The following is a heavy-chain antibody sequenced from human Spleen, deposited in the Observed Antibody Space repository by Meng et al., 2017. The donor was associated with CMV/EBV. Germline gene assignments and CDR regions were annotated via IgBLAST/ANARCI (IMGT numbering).Heavy chain of an antibody. CDR1: GFTFRSSS. Sequence: GGSLRLSCATSGFTFRSSSMSWVRQASGKGLEWVATISTDGSGKHYVDSVKGRFTISRDNSKNTLYLQMNSLRAEDTAVYYCARVNPAEYQHGMDVWGQGTTVTVSS. V-gene: IGHV3-7*01. CDR2: ISTDGSGK. D-gene: IGHD2-2*01. CDR3: ARVNPAEYQHGMDV. J-gene: IGHJ6*02.